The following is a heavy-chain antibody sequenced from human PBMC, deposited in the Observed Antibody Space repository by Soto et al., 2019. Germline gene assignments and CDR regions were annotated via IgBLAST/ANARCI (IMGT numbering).Heavy chain of an antibody. CDR3: ARDSYYYDSSGRGALDY. Sequence: QVQLVQSGAEVKKPGASVKVSCKASGYTFTSYYMHWVRQAPGQGLEWMGIINPSGGSTSYAQKFQGRVTITRDTSTSTVYMELSSLRSEDTAVYYCARDSYYYDSSGRGALDYWGQGTLVTVSS. CDR1: GYTFTSYY. V-gene: IGHV1-46*01. J-gene: IGHJ4*02. D-gene: IGHD3-22*01. CDR2: INPSGGST.